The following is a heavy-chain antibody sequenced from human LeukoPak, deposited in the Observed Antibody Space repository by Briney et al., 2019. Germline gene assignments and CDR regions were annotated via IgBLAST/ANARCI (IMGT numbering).Heavy chain of an antibody. CDR2: ISAYNGNT. CDR1: GYTFTSYG. V-gene: IGHV1-18*01. J-gene: IGHJ6*02. Sequence: ASVKVSCKASGYTFTSYGISWVRQAPGQGLEWMGWISAYNGNTNYAQKLQGRATMTTDTSTSTAYMELRSLRSDDTAVYYCARDSFKSYYYYGMDVWGQGTTVTVSS. CDR3: ARDSFKSYYYYGMDV.